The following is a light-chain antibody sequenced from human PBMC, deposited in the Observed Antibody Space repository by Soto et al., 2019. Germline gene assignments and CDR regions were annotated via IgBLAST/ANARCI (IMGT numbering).Light chain of an antibody. CDR1: SSDVGNYNY. Sequence: QSVLTQPASVSGSPGQSITISCTGTSSDVGNYNYISWYQHHPGKAPKFLLFDVNNRPSGVSSRFSGSKSGNTASLSISGLQPEDEADYFCCSYTRSGTLVFGGGTKLTVL. J-gene: IGLJ2*01. CDR2: DVN. V-gene: IGLV2-14*03. CDR3: CSYTRSGTLV.